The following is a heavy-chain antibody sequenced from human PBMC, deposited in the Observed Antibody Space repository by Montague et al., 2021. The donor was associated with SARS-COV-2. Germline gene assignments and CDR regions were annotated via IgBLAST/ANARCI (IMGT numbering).Heavy chain of an antibody. V-gene: IGHV4-59*11. D-gene: IGHD3-16*01. CDR1: GASINGHH. J-gene: IGHJ4*02. CDR2: MKSSGST. CDR3: ARDLGDRDGGFDY. Sequence: SETLSLTCTVSGASINGHHWSWIRQPPGKGPEWIGYMKSSGSTNYKPSLKSRVTISVDTSKKQVSLKMISVTAADTAVYYCARDLGDRDGGFDYWGQGTLVTVSS.